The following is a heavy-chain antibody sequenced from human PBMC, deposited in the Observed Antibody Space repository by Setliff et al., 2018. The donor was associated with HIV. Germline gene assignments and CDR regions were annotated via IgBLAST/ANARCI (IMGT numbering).Heavy chain of an antibody. J-gene: IGHJ4*02. CDR1: GSSISGYY. CDR3: ARHPLEEPERNYKFDS. V-gene: IGHV4-4*09. CDR2: IHTNRGT. Sequence: SATLSLPCTVSGSSISGYYWSWIRQSPGKGLEWIGSIHTNRGTKTNLSLKTRATVSLDTSKNQFFLRLTSVTATDTAIYYCARHPLEEPERNYKFDSWGQGTLVTVSS. D-gene: IGHD1-7*01.